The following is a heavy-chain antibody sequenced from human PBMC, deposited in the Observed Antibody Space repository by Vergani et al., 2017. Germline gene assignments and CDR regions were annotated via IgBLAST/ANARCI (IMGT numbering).Heavy chain of an antibody. CDR1: GFTFSSYD. CDR2: ISGSGGST. J-gene: IGHJ6*02. Sequence: EVQLLESGGGLVQPGGSLRLSCAASGFTFSSYDMSWVRQAPGKGLEWVSAISGSGGSTYYADSVKGRFTISRDKSKNTRYLQMNSLRAEDTAVYYCANYYGSGSYYTSYYYYYGMDVWGQGTTVTVSS. V-gene: IGHV3-23*01. CDR3: ANYYGSGSYYTSYYYYYGMDV. D-gene: IGHD3-10*01.